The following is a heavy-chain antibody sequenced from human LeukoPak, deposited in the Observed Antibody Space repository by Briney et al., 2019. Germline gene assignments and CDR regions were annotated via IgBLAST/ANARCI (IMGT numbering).Heavy chain of an antibody. J-gene: IGHJ6*02. Sequence: GGSLRLSCAASGFTFSSYEMNWVRQAPGKGLERVSYISSSGSTIYYADSVKGRFTISRDNAKNSLYLQMNSLRAEDTAVYYCARDQLGGMDVWGQGTTVTVSS. CDR2: ISSSGSTI. CDR3: ARDQLGGMDV. CDR1: GFTFSSYE. D-gene: IGHD5-18*01. V-gene: IGHV3-48*03.